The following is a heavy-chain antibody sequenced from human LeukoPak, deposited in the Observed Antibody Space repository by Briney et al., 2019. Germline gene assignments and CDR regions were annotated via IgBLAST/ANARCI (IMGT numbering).Heavy chain of an antibody. CDR1: GYTFTSYY. J-gene: IGHJ4*02. V-gene: IGHV1-46*01. D-gene: IGHD3-9*01. Sequence: VASVKVSCKASGYTFTSYYMHWVRQAPGQGLEWMGIINPSGGSTSYAQKFQGRVTMTRNTSISTAYMELSSLRSEDTAVYYCARGRVRRWYDILTGYYRGPYFDYWGQGTLVTVSS. CDR3: ARGRVRRWYDILTGYYRGPYFDY. CDR2: INPSGGST.